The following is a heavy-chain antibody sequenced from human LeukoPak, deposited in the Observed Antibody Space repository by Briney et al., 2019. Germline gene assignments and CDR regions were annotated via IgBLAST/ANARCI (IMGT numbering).Heavy chain of an antibody. Sequence: GASVKVSCKASVYTFTSYAMNWVRQGPGQGLEWMGWINTNTGNPTYAQGFTGRFVFSLDTSVSTAYLQISSLKAEDTAVYYCARDAPRSDNWFDPWGQGTLVTVSS. J-gene: IGHJ5*02. CDR1: VYTFTSYA. CDR3: ARDAPRSDNWFDP. V-gene: IGHV7-4-1*02. CDR2: INTNTGNP.